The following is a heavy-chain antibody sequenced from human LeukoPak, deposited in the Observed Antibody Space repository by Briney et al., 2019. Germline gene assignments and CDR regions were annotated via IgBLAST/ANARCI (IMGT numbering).Heavy chain of an antibody. CDR3: ARDLSSEVY. Sequence: GASVKVSCKASGYTFTGYYMHWVRQAPGQGLEWMGWINPNSGGTNYAQKFQGRVTMTTDTSTSTAYMELRSLRSDDTAVYYCARDLSSEVYWGQGTLVTVSS. CDR1: GYTFTGYY. V-gene: IGHV1-2*02. CDR2: INPNSGGT. J-gene: IGHJ4*02.